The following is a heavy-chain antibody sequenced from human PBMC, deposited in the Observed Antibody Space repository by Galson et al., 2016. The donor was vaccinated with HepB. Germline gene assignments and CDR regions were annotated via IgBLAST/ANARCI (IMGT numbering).Heavy chain of an antibody. Sequence: SVKVSCKASGYDFTGYYMHWVRQAPGQGLEWMGWINPYSGGTNYAQKFQGWVTMTRDTSISTAYMEPTSLTSDDTAVYYCAIANDYCSGGNCYFDYWGQGTRVTVSS. D-gene: IGHD2-15*01. CDR3: AIANDYCSGGNCYFDY. CDR2: INPYSGGT. V-gene: IGHV1-2*04. J-gene: IGHJ4*02. CDR1: GYDFTGYY.